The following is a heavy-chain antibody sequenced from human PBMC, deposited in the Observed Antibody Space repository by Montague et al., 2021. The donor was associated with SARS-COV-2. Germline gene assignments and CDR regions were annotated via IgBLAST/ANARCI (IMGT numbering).Heavy chain of an antibody. Sequence: SLSLSFSASGFIFSDFGMYWVRQAPGKGLEWVAVISYDESSKYYADSVKGRFTISRDNSNNTLYLQMNTLRSEDTAVYYCAKGTYDYWGQGTLVTVSS. CDR1: GFIFSDFG. CDR2: ISYDESSK. CDR3: AKGTYDY. V-gene: IGHV3-30*18. D-gene: IGHD3-10*01. J-gene: IGHJ4*02.